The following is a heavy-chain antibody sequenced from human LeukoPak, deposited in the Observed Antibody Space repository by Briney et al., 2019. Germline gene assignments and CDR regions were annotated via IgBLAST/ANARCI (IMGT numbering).Heavy chain of an antibody. J-gene: IGHJ4*02. CDR2: INHSGST. Sequence: SETLSLTCAVYGGSFSGYYWSWIRQPPGKGLEWIGEINHSGSTNYNPSLKSRVTISVDTFKNQFSLKLSSVTAADTAVYYCARGGGYSGWPFDYWGQGTLVTVSS. CDR1: GGSFSGYY. CDR3: ARGGGYSGWPFDY. V-gene: IGHV4-34*01. D-gene: IGHD6-19*01.